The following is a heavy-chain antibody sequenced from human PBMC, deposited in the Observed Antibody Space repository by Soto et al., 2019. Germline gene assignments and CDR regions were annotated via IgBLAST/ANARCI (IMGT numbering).Heavy chain of an antibody. Sequence: ASVKVSCKASGYTFTTYGSTWVRQAPGQGLEWMGWISTYNDNTNYAQKLQGRVTMTTDTSTSTAYMELRSLRSDDTAVYYCARVGLDYDFWSGYHYYMDVWAKGPRSPSP. V-gene: IGHV1-18*01. D-gene: IGHD3-3*01. CDR1: GYTFTTYG. CDR3: ARVGLDYDFWSGYHYYMDV. J-gene: IGHJ6*03. CDR2: ISTYNDNT.